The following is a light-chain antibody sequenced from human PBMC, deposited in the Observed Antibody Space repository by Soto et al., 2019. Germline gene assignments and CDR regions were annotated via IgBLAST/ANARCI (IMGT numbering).Light chain of an antibody. J-gene: IGKJ4*01. CDR1: QSVSSN. CDR3: QQYNNWPLT. V-gene: IGKV3-15*01. CDR2: GAS. Sequence: EIVMTQSPATLSVSPGERATLSCRASQSVSSNLAWYQQKPGQAPRLLIYGASTRATGIPARFSGSGSGTDLTLTISSLQSEDFAVYYCQQYNNWPLTFGGGTEVEIK.